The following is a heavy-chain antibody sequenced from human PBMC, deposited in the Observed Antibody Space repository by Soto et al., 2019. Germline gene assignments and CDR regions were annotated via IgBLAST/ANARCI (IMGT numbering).Heavy chain of an antibody. CDR1: GYRFNNYW. D-gene: IGHD2-15*01. Sequence: PGESLKISCKGSGYRFNNYWIGWVRQMPGKGLEWMGIIYPGDSDTRYSPSFQGQVTISADKSINTAYLQWSSLKASDTAMYYCARDYCSGNTCYEFDYWGQGTQVTVSS. CDR3: ARDYCSGNTCYEFDY. CDR2: IYPGDSDT. J-gene: IGHJ4*02. V-gene: IGHV5-51*01.